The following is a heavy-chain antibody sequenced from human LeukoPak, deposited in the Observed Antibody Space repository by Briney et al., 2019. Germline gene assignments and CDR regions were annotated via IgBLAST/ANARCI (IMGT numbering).Heavy chain of an antibody. Sequence: PGGSLRLSCAASGFTFSHYGMNWVRHTPGKGLEWVSGIRSNGITTYYADSVKGRFTISRDNSKNTLYLQMNSLRAEDTAVYYCAKDNGLYYDSSGYYGYWGQGTLVTVSS. CDR3: AKDNGLYYDSSGYYGY. CDR2: IRSNGITT. J-gene: IGHJ4*02. V-gene: IGHV3-23*01. CDR1: GFTFSHYG. D-gene: IGHD3-22*01.